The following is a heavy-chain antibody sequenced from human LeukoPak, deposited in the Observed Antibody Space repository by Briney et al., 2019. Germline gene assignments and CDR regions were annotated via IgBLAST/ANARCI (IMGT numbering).Heavy chain of an antibody. CDR3: ARDAYSGYDLVDY. D-gene: IGHD5-12*01. J-gene: IGHJ4*02. CDR1: GLTFSSSW. Sequence: QPGGSLRLSCAVSGLTFSSSWMDWVRQAPGKGLEWVASINPDGNKKYSADSVKGRFTISRDNAENSLYLQMNSLRAEDTAVYYCARDAYSGYDLVDYWGQGTLVTVSS. CDR2: INPDGNKK. V-gene: IGHV3-7*01.